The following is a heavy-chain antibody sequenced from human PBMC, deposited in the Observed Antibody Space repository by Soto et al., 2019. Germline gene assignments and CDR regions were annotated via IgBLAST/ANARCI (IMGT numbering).Heavy chain of an antibody. CDR1: GFTFDDYA. J-gene: IGHJ3*02. CDR3: AKDRGRGRSGDAFDI. V-gene: IGHV3-43D*03. D-gene: IGHD3-10*01. CDR2: ISWDGGST. Sequence: GGSLRLSCAASGFTFDDYAMHWVRQAPGKGLEWVSLISWDGGSTYYADSVKGRFPISRDNSKNSLYLQMNSLRAEDTALYYCAKDRGRGRSGDAFDIWGQGTMVTVSS.